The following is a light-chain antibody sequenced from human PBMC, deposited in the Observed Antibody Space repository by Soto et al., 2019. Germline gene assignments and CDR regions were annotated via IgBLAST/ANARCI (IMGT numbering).Light chain of an antibody. CDR1: QSLLHSNGYNY. CDR3: QQYYSIPPT. Sequence: DIVMTQSPLSLPVTPGEPASISCRSSQSLLHSNGYNYLDWYLQKPGQSPQLLIYVGSNRSCGVPDRFSGSGSGTDFTLTISSLQAEDVAVYYCQQYYSIPPTFGGGTKVDIK. CDR2: VGS. J-gene: IGKJ4*01. V-gene: IGKV2-28*01.